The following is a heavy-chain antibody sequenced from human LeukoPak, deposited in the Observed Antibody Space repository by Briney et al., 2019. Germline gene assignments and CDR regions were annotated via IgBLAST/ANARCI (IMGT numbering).Heavy chain of an antibody. CDR3: ARGSLGYCSSTSCSFGY. Sequence: AGGSLRLSCAASGFTFSSYGMHWVRQAPGKGLEWVAFIRYDGSNKYYADSVKGRFTISRDNSKNTLYLQMNSLRAEDTAVYYCARGSLGYCSSTSCSFGYWGQGTLVTVSS. D-gene: IGHD2-2*01. CDR1: GFTFSSYG. V-gene: IGHV3-30*02. CDR2: IRYDGSNK. J-gene: IGHJ4*02.